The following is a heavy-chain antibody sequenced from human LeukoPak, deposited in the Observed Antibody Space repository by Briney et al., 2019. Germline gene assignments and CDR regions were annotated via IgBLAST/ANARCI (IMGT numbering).Heavy chain of an antibody. J-gene: IGHJ3*02. CDR1: GFTFSRYA. D-gene: IGHD4-17*01. Sequence: PGGSLRLSCAASGFTFSRYAMHWVRQAPGKGLEYVSAISSNGGSTYYANSVKGRFTISRDNSKNTLYLQMGSLRAEDMAVYYCARDGHGDYQGAGAFDIWGQGTMVTVSS. CDR3: ARDGHGDYQGAGAFDI. CDR2: ISSNGGST. V-gene: IGHV3-64*01.